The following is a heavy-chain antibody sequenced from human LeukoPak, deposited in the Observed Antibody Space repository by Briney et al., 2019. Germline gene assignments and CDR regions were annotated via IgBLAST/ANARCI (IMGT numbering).Heavy chain of an antibody. CDR2: IQSDGSDQ. J-gene: IGHJ4*02. V-gene: IGHV3-30*02. CDR3: AKRDGYNSGPFDY. D-gene: IGHD5-24*01. CDR1: GFTVSSYG. Sequence: GGSLRLSCAASGFTVSSYGMHWVRQAPGKGLEWEAFIQSDGSDQYYADSVKGRLSISRDNSKNTLYLQMNSLRTEDTAVYYCAKRDGYNSGPFDYWGQGTLVTVSS.